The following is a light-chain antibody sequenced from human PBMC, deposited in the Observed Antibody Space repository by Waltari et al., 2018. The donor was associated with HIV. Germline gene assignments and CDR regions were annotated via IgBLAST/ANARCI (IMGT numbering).Light chain of an antibody. J-gene: IGKJ1*01. CDR2: WAS. CDR3: QQYYTTPQT. V-gene: IGKV4-1*01. CDR1: QRVLYRSNNKNY. Sequence: DIVMTQSPDSLAVSLGERATLNCKSSQRVLYRSNNKNYLAWYQQKPGRPPKLLIYWASTRESGVPERFSGSGSGTDFTLTISSLQAEDVAVYYCQQYYTTPQTFGQGTKVEIK.